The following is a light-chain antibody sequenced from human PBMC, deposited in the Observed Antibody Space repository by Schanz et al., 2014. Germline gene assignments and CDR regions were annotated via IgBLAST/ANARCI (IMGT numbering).Light chain of an antibody. CDR1: QSVSSY. J-gene: IGKJ4*01. V-gene: IGKV3-11*01. CDR2: GAS. CDR3: QQTSSVHIS. Sequence: EIVLTQSPATLSLSPGERATLSCRASQSVSSYLAWYQQKPGQAPRVIINGASRRATGVPDRFSGSGSGTDFTLTISRLEPEDFATYYWQQTSSVHISFGGGTKVEI.